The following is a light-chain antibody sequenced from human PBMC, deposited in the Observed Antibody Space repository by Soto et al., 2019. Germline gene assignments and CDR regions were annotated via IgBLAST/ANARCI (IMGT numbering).Light chain of an antibody. CDR1: NIGGKS. CDR2: DDS. Sequence: SYELTQPPSVSVAPGQTARITCGGNNIGGKSVHWYQQKPGQAPVLVVYDDSDRPSGIPDRFSGSNSGDTATLTIRRVEAGDEADYYCHVWDGAADHVFGMGTKVTVL. J-gene: IGLJ1*01. CDR3: HVWDGAADHV. V-gene: IGLV3-21*02.